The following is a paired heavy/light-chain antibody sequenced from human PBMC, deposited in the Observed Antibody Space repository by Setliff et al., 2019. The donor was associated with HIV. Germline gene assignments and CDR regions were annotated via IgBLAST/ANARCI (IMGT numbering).Heavy chain of an antibody. CDR3: AKDMYYYDSNGYYFGPPFDY. J-gene: IGHJ4*02. V-gene: IGHV3-23*01. D-gene: IGHD3-22*01. CDR1: GFTFMTYA. Sequence: EVQLLESGGGLVPPGESLTLSCSASGFTFMTYAMNWVRQAPGKGLEWVSGISGSGVNTLYADSVKGRFTISRDNYKNTLYLQMNSLRADDTAVYFCAKDMYYYDSNGYYFGPPFDYWGQGIVVTVSS. CDR2: ISGSGVNT.
Light chain of an antibody. CDR2: GAS. J-gene: IGKJ2*03. CDR1: QNVANY. CDR3: QQYGGSQFGGSAYS. V-gene: IGKV3-20*01. Sequence: EIVLTQSPGTLSLSPGERATLSCRASQNVANYLAWYQQRPGQAPRLLIFGASSGAPGIPDRFSGSGSGTDFTLTISRLEPEDFAVYYCQQYGGSQFGGSAYSFGQGTKLEIK.